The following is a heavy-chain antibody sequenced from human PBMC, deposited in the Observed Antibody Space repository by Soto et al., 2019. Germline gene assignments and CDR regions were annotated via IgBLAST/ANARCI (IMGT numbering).Heavy chain of an antibody. CDR2: INPNSGGT. D-gene: IGHD2-2*01. J-gene: IGHJ4*02. Sequence: ASVKVSCKASGYTFTGYYMHWVRQAPGQGLEWMGWINPNSGGTKYAQKFQGRVTMTRDTSISTAYMELSRRRSDDTAAYYCASVRDCSSPSCYPGGLDYWPQGTLVTVSS. CDR3: ASVRDCSSPSCYPGGLDY. CDR1: GYTFTGYY. V-gene: IGHV1-2*02.